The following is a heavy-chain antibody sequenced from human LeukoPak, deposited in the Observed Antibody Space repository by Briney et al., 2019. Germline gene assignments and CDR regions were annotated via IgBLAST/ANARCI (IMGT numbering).Heavy chain of an antibody. Sequence: GGSLRLSCAASGFTVSSNCMNWVRQAPGKGLEWLSVIYSGGGTYYADSVKGRFAISVDNSKNTLDLQMNSLRAEDTAVYYCARDRGLLTTRFYFDYWGQGTLVTVSS. J-gene: IGHJ4*02. D-gene: IGHD1-1*01. CDR3: ARDRGLLTTRFYFDY. CDR2: IYSGGGT. CDR1: GFTVSSNC. V-gene: IGHV3-66*01.